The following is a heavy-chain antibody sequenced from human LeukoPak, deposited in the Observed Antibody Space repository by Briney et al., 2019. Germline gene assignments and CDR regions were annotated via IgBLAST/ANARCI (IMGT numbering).Heavy chain of an antibody. Sequence: GGSLRLSCAASGFTFSSYGMHWVRQAPGKGLEWVGVISYDGSNKYYADSVKGRFTISRDNSKNTLYLQMNSLRAEDTAVYYCAKDRGHEGLLWFGDPTYYFDYWGQGTLVTVSS. CDR1: GFTFSSYG. D-gene: IGHD3-10*01. CDR3: AKDRGHEGLLWFGDPTYYFDY. J-gene: IGHJ4*02. V-gene: IGHV3-30*18. CDR2: ISYDGSNK.